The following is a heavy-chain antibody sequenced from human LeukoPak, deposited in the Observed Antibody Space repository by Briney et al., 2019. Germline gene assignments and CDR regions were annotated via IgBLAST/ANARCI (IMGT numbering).Heavy chain of an antibody. Sequence: GGSLRLSCAASGFTFSSSGMSWVRQAPGMGLEWVSAISGSGGSTYYADSVKGWFTISRDNSKNTLYLQMSGLRADDTAVYYCAKDGTPGDYWGQGTRVTVSS. CDR3: AKDGTPGDY. V-gene: IGHV3-23*01. J-gene: IGHJ4*02. CDR2: ISGSGGST. D-gene: IGHD2-15*01. CDR1: GFTFSSSG.